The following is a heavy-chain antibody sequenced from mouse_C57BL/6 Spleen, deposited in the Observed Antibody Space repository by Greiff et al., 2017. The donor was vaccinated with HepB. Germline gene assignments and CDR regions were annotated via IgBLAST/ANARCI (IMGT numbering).Heavy chain of an antibody. Sequence: VQLQQSGPELVKPGASVKISCKASGYAFSSSWMNWVKQRPGKGLEWIGRIYPGDGDTNYNGKFKGKATLTADKSSSTAYMQLSSLTSEDSAVYFCARGDYSPYWGQGTTLTVSS. CDR1: GYAFSSSW. J-gene: IGHJ2*01. CDR2: IYPGDGDT. D-gene: IGHD2-12*01. V-gene: IGHV1-82*01. CDR3: ARGDYSPY.